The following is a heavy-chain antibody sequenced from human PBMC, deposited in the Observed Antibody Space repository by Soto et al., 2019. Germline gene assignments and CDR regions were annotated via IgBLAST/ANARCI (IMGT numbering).Heavy chain of an antibody. V-gene: IGHV5-51*01. J-gene: IGHJ6*02. D-gene: IGHD2-15*01. CDR2: IYPGDSDS. CDR1: GYRFTNHW. CDR3: ARLVGATHGMDV. Sequence: GESLKISCENSGYRFTNHWIAWVRQMPGKGLEWMGIIYPGDSDSRYSPSFQGQVTISADKSFSTAYLQWSSLKASDTAIYYCARLVGATHGMDVWGQGTTVTVSS.